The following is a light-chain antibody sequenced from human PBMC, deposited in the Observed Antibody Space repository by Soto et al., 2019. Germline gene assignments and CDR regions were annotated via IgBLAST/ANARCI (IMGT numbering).Light chain of an antibody. CDR1: QNVGSDY. J-gene: IGKJ1*01. V-gene: IGKV3-20*01. Sequence: EIVLTQSPGTLSLSPGERATLSCRASQNVGSDYLAWYQQKPGQAPRILIFGASGMATGIPDWFSGSGSGAYISLTISRLATEEFAVEYGEQYCSLSWTFGQGTKVESK. CDR3: EQYCSLSWT. CDR2: GAS.